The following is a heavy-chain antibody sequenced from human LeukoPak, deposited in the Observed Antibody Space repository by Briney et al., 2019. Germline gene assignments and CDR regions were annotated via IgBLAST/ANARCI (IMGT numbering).Heavy chain of an antibody. J-gene: IGHJ4*02. CDR2: IYYSGST. CDR1: GGSISSYY. Sequence: SETLSLTCTVSGGSISSYYWSWIRQPPGKGLEWIGYIYYSGSTSYNPSLKSRVTISVDTSKNQFSLKLSSVTAADTAVYYCARHGNYDFWSGYSFIDYWGQGTLVTVSS. CDR3: ARHGNYDFWSGYSFIDY. D-gene: IGHD3-3*01. V-gene: IGHV4-59*08.